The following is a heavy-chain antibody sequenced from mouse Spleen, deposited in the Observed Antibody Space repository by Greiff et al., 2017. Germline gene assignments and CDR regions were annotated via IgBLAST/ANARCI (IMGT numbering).Heavy chain of an antibody. J-gene: IGHJ2*01. D-gene: IGHD2-2*01. CDR3: ARQGFMVTTGYYFDY. Sequence: EVKVVESGGDLVKPGGSLKLSCAASGFTFSSYGMSWVRQTPDKRLEWVATISSGGSYTYYPDSVKGRFTISRDNAKNTLYLQMSSLKSEDTAMYYCARQGFMVTTGYYFDYWGQGTTLTVSS. CDR1: GFTFSSYG. CDR2: ISSGGSYT. V-gene: IGHV5-6*01.